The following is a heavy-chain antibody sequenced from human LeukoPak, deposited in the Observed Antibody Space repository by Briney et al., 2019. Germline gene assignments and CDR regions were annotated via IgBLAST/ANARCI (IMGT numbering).Heavy chain of an antibody. Sequence: SETLSLTCTVSGYSISSGYYWGWIRQPPGKGLEWIGSIYHSGSTNYNPSLKSRVTISVDTSKNQFSLKLSSVTAADTAVYYCAGESLVVVAATLGAFDIWGQGTMVTVSS. V-gene: IGHV4-38-2*02. J-gene: IGHJ3*02. CDR3: AGESLVVVAATLGAFDI. D-gene: IGHD2-15*01. CDR1: GYSISSGYY. CDR2: IYHSGST.